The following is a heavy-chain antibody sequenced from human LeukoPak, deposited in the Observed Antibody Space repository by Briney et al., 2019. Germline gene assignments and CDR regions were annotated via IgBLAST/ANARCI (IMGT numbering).Heavy chain of an antibody. V-gene: IGHV3-7*05. Sequence: GGSLRLSCAASGFTFTTYWMTWVRQAPGKGLEWVASIKQDGSEKYYVDSVKGRFTISTDNANNSLYLQMNSLRVEDTAVYYCAEGPRGYSYGSFDYWGQGTLVTVSS. J-gene: IGHJ4*02. CDR2: IKQDGSEK. D-gene: IGHD5-18*01. CDR1: GFTFTTYW. CDR3: AEGPRGYSYGSFDY.